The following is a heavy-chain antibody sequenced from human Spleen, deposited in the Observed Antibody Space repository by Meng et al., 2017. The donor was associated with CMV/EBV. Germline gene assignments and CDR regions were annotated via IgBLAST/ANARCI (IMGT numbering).Heavy chain of an antibody. CDR3: AHRSDFWSGYDSFDY. V-gene: IGHV2-5*02. Sequence: IAMKESGPTLVKPPQTLTLTCNFSWFSISTSGVGVGWIRQPPGKALEWLALIYWDDDKRYSPSLKSRLTITKDTSKNQVVLTMTNMDPVETATYYCAHRSDFWSGYDSFDYWGQGTLVTVAS. J-gene: IGHJ4*02. CDR2: IYWDDDK. D-gene: IGHD3-3*01. CDR1: WFSISTSGVG.